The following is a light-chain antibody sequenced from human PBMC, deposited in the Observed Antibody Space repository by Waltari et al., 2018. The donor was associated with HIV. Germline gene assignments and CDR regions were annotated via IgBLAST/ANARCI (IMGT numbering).Light chain of an antibody. J-gene: IGLJ2*01. CDR3: QSTDRSGTFVV. CDR2: KDS. V-gene: IGLV3-25*03. Sequence: SYDLTQPPPVSVSRVQTTRITCAGDALPQQYANLYQQKPGQAPVVVIYKDSERPSGIPERFSGSSSGTTVTLTISGVQAEDEADYYCQSTDRSGTFVVFGGVTKLTVL. CDR1: ALPQQY.